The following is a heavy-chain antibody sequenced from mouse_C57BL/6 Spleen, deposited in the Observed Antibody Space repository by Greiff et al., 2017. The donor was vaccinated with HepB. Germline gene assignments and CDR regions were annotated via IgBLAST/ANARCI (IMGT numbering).Heavy chain of an antibody. CDR1: GYAFSSSW. Sequence: QVQLQQSGPELVKPGASVKISCKASGYAFSSSWMNWVKQRPGKGLEWIGRIYPGDGDTNYNGKFKGKATLTADKSSSTAYMQLSSLTSEDSAVYFCEREGAGIYYGNYDYAMDYWGQGTSVTVSS. V-gene: IGHV1-82*01. J-gene: IGHJ4*01. CDR3: EREGAGIYYGNYDYAMDY. D-gene: IGHD2-1*01. CDR2: IYPGDGDT.